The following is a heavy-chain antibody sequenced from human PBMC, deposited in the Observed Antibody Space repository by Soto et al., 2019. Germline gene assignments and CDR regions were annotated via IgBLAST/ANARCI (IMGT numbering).Heavy chain of an antibody. CDR1: GFTFSSYG. CDR3: ARDVTYYDFWSHRPYYYYGMDV. D-gene: IGHD3-3*01. Sequence: PGGSLRLSCAASGFTFSSYGMHWVRQAPGKGLEWVAVIWYDGSNKYYADSVKGRFTISRDNSKNTLYLQMNSLRAEDTAVYYCARDVTYYDFWSHRPYYYYGMDVWGQGTTVTVSS. CDR2: IWYDGSNK. J-gene: IGHJ6*02. V-gene: IGHV3-33*01.